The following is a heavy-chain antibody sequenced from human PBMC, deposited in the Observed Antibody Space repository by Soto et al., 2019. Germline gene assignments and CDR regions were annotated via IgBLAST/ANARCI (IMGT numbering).Heavy chain of an antibody. CDR3: ARGAAIILSIAGWFDP. J-gene: IGHJ5*02. Sequence: QVQLVESGGGVVQPGRSLRLSCAASGFTFSSYGMHWVRQAPGKGLEWVAVIWYDGSNKYYADSVKGGFTISRDNSKNTLYLQRNSLRSEDTAVYYCARGAAIILSIAGWFDPWGQGTLVTVSS. V-gene: IGHV3-33*01. D-gene: IGHD2-2*01. CDR2: IWYDGSNK. CDR1: GFTFSSYG.